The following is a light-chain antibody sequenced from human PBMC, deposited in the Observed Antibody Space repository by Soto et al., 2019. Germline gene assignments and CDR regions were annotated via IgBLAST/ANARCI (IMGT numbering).Light chain of an antibody. CDR2: ETS. Sequence: EIVLTHSPGTLSFSPGERATLSCRASQSVDIYLAWYQQKPGQPPRLLIYETSNRATGIPARFSGSGSGTDFTLNINSLEPEDFAVYYCQQRKRWPPLTFGGGTKVDIK. CDR1: QSVDIY. CDR3: QQRKRWPPLT. J-gene: IGKJ4*01. V-gene: IGKV3-11*01.